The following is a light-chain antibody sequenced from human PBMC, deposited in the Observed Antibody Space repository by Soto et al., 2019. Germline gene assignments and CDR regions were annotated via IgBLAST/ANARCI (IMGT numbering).Light chain of an antibody. CDR1: SSDVGGYNY. J-gene: IGLJ1*01. V-gene: IGLV2-14*01. CDR3: SSYTSSSVYV. CDR2: EVS. Sequence: QSALTQPASVSGSPGQSITISCTGTSSDVGGYNYVSWYQQHPGKVPKLMIYEVSNRPSGVSNRFSGSKSGNTASLTISGLQAEDEADYYCSSYTSSSVYVFGTGTKVTVL.